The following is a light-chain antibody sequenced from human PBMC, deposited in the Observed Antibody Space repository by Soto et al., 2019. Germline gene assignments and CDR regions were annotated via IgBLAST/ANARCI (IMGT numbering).Light chain of an antibody. CDR3: QQYNNLPPWT. Sequence: EIVMTQSPATLSVSPGERATLSCRASQSVSSNLAWYQQKPGQAPRLLIYGASTSATGIPARFSGSGSVTEFTLTISSLQSEDVAVYYCQQYNNLPPWTFGQGTKVEIK. J-gene: IGKJ1*01. V-gene: IGKV3-15*01. CDR1: QSVSSN. CDR2: GAS.